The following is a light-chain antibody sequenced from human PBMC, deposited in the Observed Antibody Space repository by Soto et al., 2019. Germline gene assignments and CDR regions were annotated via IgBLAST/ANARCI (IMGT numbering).Light chain of an antibody. CDR3: QSYDSSLSGYVI. CDR1: SSNIGTPYD. V-gene: IGLV1-40*01. Sequence: QSVLTQPPSVSGAPGQRVTISCTGSSSNIGTPYDVHWYQQLPGTAPKLLIYGNSNRPSGVPDRFSGSKSGTSASLAITGLQAEDEADYYCQSYDSSLSGYVIFGGVTKVTVL. CDR2: GNS. J-gene: IGLJ2*01.